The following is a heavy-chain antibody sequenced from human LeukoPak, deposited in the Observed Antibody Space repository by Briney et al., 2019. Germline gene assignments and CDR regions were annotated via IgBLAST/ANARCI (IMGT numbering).Heavy chain of an antibody. CDR2: ISYDGSNK. V-gene: IGHV3-30-3*01. CDR1: GFTFSSYA. Sequence: GGSLRLSCAASGFTFSSYAMHWVRQAPGKGLEWVAVISYDGSNKYYADSVKGRFTISRDNSKNTLYLQMNSLRAEDTAVYYCARASTIFGVVTDNWFDPWGQGTLVTVSS. CDR3: ARASTIFGVVTDNWFDP. D-gene: IGHD3-3*01. J-gene: IGHJ5*02.